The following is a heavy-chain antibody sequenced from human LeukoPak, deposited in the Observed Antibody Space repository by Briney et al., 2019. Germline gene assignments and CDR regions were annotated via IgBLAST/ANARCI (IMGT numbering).Heavy chain of an antibody. V-gene: IGHV4-59*08. Sequence: SETLSLTCTVSGGSISSYYWSWIRQPPGKGLEWIGYIYYSGSTNYNPSLKSRVTISVDTSKNQFSLKLSSVTAADTAVYYCARTPPTDGAPDYWGQGTLVTVSS. CDR1: GGSISSYY. J-gene: IGHJ4*02. CDR3: ARTPPTDGAPDY. CDR2: IYYSGST.